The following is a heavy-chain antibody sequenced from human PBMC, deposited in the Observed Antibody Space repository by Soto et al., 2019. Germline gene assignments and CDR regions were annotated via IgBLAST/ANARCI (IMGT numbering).Heavy chain of an antibody. V-gene: IGHV4-4*07. CDR1: GGSISSYY. CDR3: ARGLVVDLNYYYYYGMDV. CDR2: IYTSGST. D-gene: IGHD2-21*01. Sequence: WETLSLTCTVSGGSISSYYWSWIRQPAGKGLEWIGRIYTSGSTNYNPSLKSRVTMSVDTSKNQFSLKLSSVTAADTAVYYCARGLVVDLNYYYYYGMDVWGQGTTVTVSS. J-gene: IGHJ6*02.